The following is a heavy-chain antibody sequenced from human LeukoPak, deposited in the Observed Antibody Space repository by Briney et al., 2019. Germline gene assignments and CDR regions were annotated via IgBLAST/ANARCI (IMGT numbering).Heavy chain of an antibody. V-gene: IGHV4-39*01. CDR2: IYYSGST. D-gene: IGHD1-26*01. CDR1: GGSISSSSYY. J-gene: IGHJ4*02. Sequence: PSETLSLTCTVSGGSISSSSYYWGWIRQPPGEGLEWIGSIYYSGSTYYNPSLKSRVTISVDTSKNQFSLKLSSVTAADTAVYYCARHRIRYSGSYKQFDYWGQGTLVTVSS. CDR3: ARHRIRYSGSYKQFDY.